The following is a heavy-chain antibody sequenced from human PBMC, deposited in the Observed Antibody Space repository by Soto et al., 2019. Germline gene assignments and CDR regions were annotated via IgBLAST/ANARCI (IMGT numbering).Heavy chain of an antibody. CDR2: IYYSGST. CDR1: GGSISSYY. V-gene: IGHV4-59*01. CDR3: ARLTPEAFSYYYYGMDV. J-gene: IGHJ6*02. Sequence: SETLSLTCTVSGGSISSYYWSWIRQPPGKGLEWIGYIYYSGSTNYNPSLKSRVTISVDTSKNQFSLKLSSVTAADTAVYYCARLTPEAFSYYYYGMDVWGQGTTVTVSS.